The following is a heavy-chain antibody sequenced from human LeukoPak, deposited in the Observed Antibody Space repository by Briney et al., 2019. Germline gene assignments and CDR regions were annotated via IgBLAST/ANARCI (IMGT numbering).Heavy chain of an antibody. D-gene: IGHD6-19*01. CDR2: ISAYNGNT. CDR1: GYTFTSYG. J-gene: IGHJ4*02. Sequence: ASVKVSCKAPGYTFTSYGISWVRQAPGQGLEWMGWISAYNGNTNYAQKFQGRVTMTTDTSTSTAYMELRSLRSDDTAVYYCAIIGYSSGWYVVTFDYWGQGTLVTVSS. V-gene: IGHV1-18*01. CDR3: AIIGYSSGWYVVTFDY.